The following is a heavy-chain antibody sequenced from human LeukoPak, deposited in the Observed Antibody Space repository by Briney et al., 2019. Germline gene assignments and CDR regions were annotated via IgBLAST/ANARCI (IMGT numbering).Heavy chain of an antibody. CDR1: GFTFSSFG. D-gene: IGHD2-2*02. J-gene: IGHJ3*02. CDR2: ISGDGGST. V-gene: IGHV3-43*02. CDR3: STDNGYTAFDI. Sequence: GGSLRLSCAASGFTFSSFGMHWVRQAPGKGLEWVSLISGDGGSTYYADSVKGRFTISRDNSKNSLYLQMNSLKTEDTAVYYCSTDNGYTAFDIWGQGTMVTVSS.